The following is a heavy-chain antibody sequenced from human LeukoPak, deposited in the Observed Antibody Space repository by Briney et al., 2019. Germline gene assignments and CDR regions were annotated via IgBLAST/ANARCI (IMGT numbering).Heavy chain of an antibody. D-gene: IGHD7-27*01. Sequence: GASVKVSCKASGYTFTGYYMHWVRQAPGQGLEWMGWMNPNSGNTGYAQRFQGRLTLTRDTSISTAYMELSGLRSDDTAVYYCARNVPKTGDFFYWGQGTLVTVSS. CDR3: ARNVPKTGDFFY. CDR1: GYTFTGYY. J-gene: IGHJ4*02. V-gene: IGHV1-8*02. CDR2: MNPNSGNT.